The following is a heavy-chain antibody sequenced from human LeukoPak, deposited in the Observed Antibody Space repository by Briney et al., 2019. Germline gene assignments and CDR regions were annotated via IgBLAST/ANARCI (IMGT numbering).Heavy chain of an antibody. Sequence: PSETLSLTCAVYGGSFSGYYWSWIRQPPGKGLEWIGEINHSGSTNYNPSLKSRVTISVDTSKNQFSLKLSSVTAADTAIYYCAKDGFHRVYSGYGNWFDPWGQGTLVTVSS. J-gene: IGHJ5*02. V-gene: IGHV4-34*01. CDR2: INHSGST. D-gene: IGHD5-12*01. CDR1: GGSFSGYY. CDR3: AKDGFHRVYSGYGNWFDP.